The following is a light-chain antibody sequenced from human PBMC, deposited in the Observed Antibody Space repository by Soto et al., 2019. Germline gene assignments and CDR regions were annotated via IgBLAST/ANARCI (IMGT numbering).Light chain of an antibody. V-gene: IGKV3-20*01. CDR1: QSVSSNY. Sequence: EIVLTQSPGTLSLSPGERATLSCRASQSVSSNYLAWYQQKPGQAPRLLIYGASSRATGIPDRFSGSGSGTDFTLTISRLEPEDFAVYYCQQYGNLPYTFGQGTKVDIK. CDR3: QQYGNLPYT. CDR2: GAS. J-gene: IGKJ2*01.